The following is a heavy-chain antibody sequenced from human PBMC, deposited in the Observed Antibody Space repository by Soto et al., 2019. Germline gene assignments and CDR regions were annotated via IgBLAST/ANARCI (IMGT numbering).Heavy chain of an antibody. Sequence: SETLSLTCAVSGGSISSYYWSWIRQPPGKGLEWIGYIYYSGSTNYNPSLKSRVTISVDTSKNQFSLKLSSVTAADTAVYYCAGNYDFWSGYSFIASPGMDVWGQGTKVTVYS. CDR2: IYYSGST. J-gene: IGHJ6*02. CDR1: GGSISSYY. D-gene: IGHD3-3*01. V-gene: IGHV4-59*01. CDR3: AGNYDFWSGYSFIASPGMDV.